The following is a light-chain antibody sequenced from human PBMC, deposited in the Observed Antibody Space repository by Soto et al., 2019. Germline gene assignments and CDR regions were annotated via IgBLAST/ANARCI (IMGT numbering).Light chain of an antibody. V-gene: IGKV3-11*01. CDR3: QQRSNWIT. J-gene: IGKJ3*01. CDR2: DAS. Sequence: EIVLTQSPATLSLSPGEIATLSCRASQSVSSYLAWYQQKPGQAPRLLIYDASNRATGIPARFSGSGSGTDFTLTISSLEPEDFAVYYCQQRSNWITFGPGTKVDIK. CDR1: QSVSSY.